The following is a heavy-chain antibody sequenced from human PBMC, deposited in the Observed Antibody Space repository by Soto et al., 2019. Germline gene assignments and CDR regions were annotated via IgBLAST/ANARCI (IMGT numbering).Heavy chain of an antibody. CDR2: MYPGDSDT. J-gene: IGHJ4*02. CDR3: ARGNRPTSRFFDY. Sequence: PGESLKISCKASGYSFTTYWIGWVRQMPGKGLELMGIMYPGDSDTRYSPSFQGQVTISADKSISTAYLVWSSLKASDTAIYYFARGNRPTSRFFDYWGQGTPVTVSS. V-gene: IGHV5-51*01. CDR1: GYSFTTYW. D-gene: IGHD1-1*01.